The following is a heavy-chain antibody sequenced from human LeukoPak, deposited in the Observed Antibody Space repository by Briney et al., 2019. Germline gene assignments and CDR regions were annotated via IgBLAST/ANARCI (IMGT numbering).Heavy chain of an antibody. CDR2: INPNSGGT. CDR1: GYIFTGSY. D-gene: IGHD3-10*01. J-gene: IGHJ4*02. CDR3: ARDQGKITEGDYYGSGSNDY. Sequence: ASVKVSCKASGYIFTGSYIHWVRQAPGQGLEWMGWINPNSGGTNYAQKFQGRVTMTRDTSISTAYMELSRLRSDDTAVYYCARDQGKITEGDYYGSGSNDYWGQGTLVTVSS. V-gene: IGHV1-2*02.